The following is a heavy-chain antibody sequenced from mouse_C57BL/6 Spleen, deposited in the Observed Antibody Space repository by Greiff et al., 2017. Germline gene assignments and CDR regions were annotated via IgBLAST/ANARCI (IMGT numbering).Heavy chain of an antibody. Sequence: QVQLKQPGAELVKPGASVKLSCKASGYTFTSYWMHWVKQTPVHGLEWIGAIDPETGGTAYNQKFKGKAILTADKYSSTAYMELSSLTSEDSAVYYCTGGYYDAWFAYWGQGTLVTVSA. CDR2: IDPETGGT. J-gene: IGHJ3*01. V-gene: IGHV1-15*01. D-gene: IGHD2-4*01. CDR3: TGGYYDAWFAY. CDR1: GYTFTSYW.